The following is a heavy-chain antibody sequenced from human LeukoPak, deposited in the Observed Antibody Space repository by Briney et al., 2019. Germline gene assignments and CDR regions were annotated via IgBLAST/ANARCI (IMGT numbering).Heavy chain of an antibody. CDR1: GGSISSSSYY. CDR3: ARVGGTMVRGVMRGKYYFDY. CDR2: IYYSGST. Sequence: SETLSLTCTVSGGSISSSSYYWGWIRQPPGKGLEWIGSIYYSGSTYYNPSLKSRVTISVDTSKNQFSLKLSSVTAADTAVYYCARVGGTMVRGVMRGKYYFDYWGQGTLVTVSS. V-gene: IGHV4-39*07. D-gene: IGHD3-10*01. J-gene: IGHJ4*02.